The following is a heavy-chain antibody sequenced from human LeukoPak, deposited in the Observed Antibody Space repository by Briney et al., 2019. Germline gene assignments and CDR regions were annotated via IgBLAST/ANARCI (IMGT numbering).Heavy chain of an antibody. V-gene: IGHV1-69*05. J-gene: IGHJ6*03. CDR2: IVPIFGTA. CDR1: GGTFSSYA. CDR3: ARTSRGYCSSTSCSYYYYYMDV. Sequence: SVKVSCKASGGTFSSYAISWVRQAPVQGLEWMGGIVPIFGTANYAQKFQGRVTITTDESTSTAYMELSSLRSGDTAVYYCARTSRGYCSSTSCSYYYYYMDVWGKGTTVTVSS. D-gene: IGHD2-2*01.